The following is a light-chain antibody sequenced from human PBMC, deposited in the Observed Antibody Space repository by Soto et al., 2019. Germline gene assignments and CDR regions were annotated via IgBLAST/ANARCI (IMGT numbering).Light chain of an antibody. CDR1: QSISRY. CDR2: TAS. CDR3: QQSYSMTT. J-gene: IGKJ4*01. V-gene: IGKV1-39*01. Sequence: DIQMTQSPSSLSASVGDRVTITCQASQSISRYLNWYQQKPGKAPKLLIYTASSLQSGVPSRFSGSGSGTDFTLTISSLQPEDFATYYCQQSYSMTTFGGGTKVEIK.